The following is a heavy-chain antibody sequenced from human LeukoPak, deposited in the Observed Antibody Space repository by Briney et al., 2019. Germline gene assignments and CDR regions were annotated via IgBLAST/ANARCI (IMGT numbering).Heavy chain of an antibody. D-gene: IGHD3-10*01. J-gene: IGHJ4*02. Sequence: GASVKVSCKASGDTFTSYNINLVRHAPGQGLEWMGWISVYKGNTNYAQKLQGRVTMTTDTSTSTAYMELGSLRSDDTAVYYCTRDSGSYYDYWGQGTLVTVSS. CDR1: GDTFTSYN. CDR3: TRDSGSYYDY. CDR2: ISVYKGNT. V-gene: IGHV1-18*01.